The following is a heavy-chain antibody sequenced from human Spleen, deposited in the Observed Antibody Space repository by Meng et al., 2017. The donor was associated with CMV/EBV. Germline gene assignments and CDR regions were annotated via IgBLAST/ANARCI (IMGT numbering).Heavy chain of an antibody. CDR2: ITPSGGSV. Sequence: ASVKVSCKASGYTFTGYYMHWVRQAPGQGLEWMGIITPSGGSVSYAQNFQGRVTMTRDTSTSTVYMEVSGLRSEDSAVYYCARDKGRTGVVRDGMDVWGQGTTVTVSS. J-gene: IGHJ6*02. V-gene: IGHV1-46*01. CDR3: ARDKGRTGVVRDGMDV. CDR1: GYTFTGYY. D-gene: IGHD2-21*01.